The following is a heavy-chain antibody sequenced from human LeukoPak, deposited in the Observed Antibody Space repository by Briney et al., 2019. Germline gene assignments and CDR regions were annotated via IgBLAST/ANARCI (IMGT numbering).Heavy chain of an antibody. Sequence: GGSLRLSCAASGFTFSSYAMHWVRQAPGKGLEGVAVISYDGSNKYYANSVKGRFTISRDNSKNTLYLQMNSLRAEDTAVYYCARWDSSGWPLYGMDVWGQGTTVTVSS. D-gene: IGHD6-19*01. J-gene: IGHJ6*02. CDR1: GFTFSSYA. CDR2: ISYDGSNK. V-gene: IGHV3-30-3*01. CDR3: ARWDSSGWPLYGMDV.